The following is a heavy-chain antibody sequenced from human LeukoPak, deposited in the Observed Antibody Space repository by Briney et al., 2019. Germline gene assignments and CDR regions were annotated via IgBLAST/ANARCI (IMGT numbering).Heavy chain of an antibody. J-gene: IGHJ4*02. CDR1: GGSISSYY. V-gene: IGHV4-4*07. CDR2: IYTSGST. Sequence: SETLSLTCTVSGGSISSYYWSWIRQPAGKGLEWIGRIYTSGSTNYNPSLKSRVTMSVDTPKNQFSLKLSSVTAADTAVYYCARGGDTCSGGSCYDYWGQGTLVTVSS. CDR3: ARGGDTCSGGSCYDY. D-gene: IGHD2-15*01.